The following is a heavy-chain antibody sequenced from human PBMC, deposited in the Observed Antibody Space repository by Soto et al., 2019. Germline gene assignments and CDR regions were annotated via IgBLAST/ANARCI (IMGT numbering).Heavy chain of an antibody. CDR1: GFTFSSYT. Sequence: GVSLRLSCAASGFTFSSYTMNWVRQAPGKGLEWVSSISSSSSYIYYADSVKGRFTISRDNAKNSLYLQMNSLRAEDTAVYYCTRAGNEVFDIWGNGTTVTVSS. V-gene: IGHV3-21*01. D-gene: IGHD1-26*01. CDR2: ISSSSSYI. J-gene: IGHJ3*02. CDR3: TRAGNEVFDI.